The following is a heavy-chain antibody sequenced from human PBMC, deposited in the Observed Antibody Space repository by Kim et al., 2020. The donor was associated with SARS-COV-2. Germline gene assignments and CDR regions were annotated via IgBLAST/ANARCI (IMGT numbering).Heavy chain of an antibody. CDR2: ISSSSSTI. D-gene: IGHD3-22*01. V-gene: IGHV3-48*02. Sequence: GGSLRLSCAASGFTFSSYSMNWVRQAPGKGLEWVSYISSSSSTIYYADSVKGRFTISRDNAKNSLYLQMNSLRDEDTAVYYCARENYYDSSGYPTDAFDIWGQGTMVTVSS. J-gene: IGHJ3*02. CDR1: GFTFSSYS. CDR3: ARENYYDSSGYPTDAFDI.